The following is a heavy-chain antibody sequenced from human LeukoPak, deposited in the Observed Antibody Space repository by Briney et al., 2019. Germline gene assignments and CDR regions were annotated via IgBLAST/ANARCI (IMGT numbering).Heavy chain of an antibody. CDR2: ISYDGSNK. CDR3: AKAAKYYYDSSDYYDY. D-gene: IGHD3-22*01. J-gene: IGHJ4*02. V-gene: IGHV3-30*18. Sequence: GGPLRLSCAASGFTFSSYGMYWVRQAPGKGLEWVAAISYDGSNKYYADSVKGRFTISRDDSKNTLYLQMNSLRAEDTAVYYCAKAAKYYYDSSDYYDYWGQGTLVTVSS. CDR1: GFTFSSYG.